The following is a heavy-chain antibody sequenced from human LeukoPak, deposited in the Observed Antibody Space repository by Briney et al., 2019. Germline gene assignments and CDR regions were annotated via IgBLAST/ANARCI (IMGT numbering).Heavy chain of an antibody. CDR3: ARRPFGGVIGAFDY. CDR1: GGSISSGGYY. D-gene: IGHD3-16*02. CDR2: IYYSGST. J-gene: IGHJ4*02. Sequence: SETLSLTCTVSGGSISSGGYYWSWIRQHPGKGLEWIGYIYYSGSTYYNPSLKSRVTISVDTSKNQFSLKLSSVTAADTAVYHCARRPFGGVIGAFDYWGRGTLVTVSS. V-gene: IGHV4-31*03.